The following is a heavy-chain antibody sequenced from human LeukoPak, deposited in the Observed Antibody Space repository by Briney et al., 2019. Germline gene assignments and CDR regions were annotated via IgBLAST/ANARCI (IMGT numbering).Heavy chain of an antibody. V-gene: IGHV1-2*06. J-gene: IGHJ5*02. CDR3: AREFGGALAWFDP. CDR1: GYFLTGFY. Sequence: ASVKVSCKASGYFLTGFYINWVPQAPGQGLKWMGRMNPSNGNTDFAQNFQGRVTMTRDTSITTAYMELSSLTSDDTAVYYCAREFGGALAWFDPWGQGTMVTVSS. CDR2: MNPSNGNT. D-gene: IGHD2-21*01.